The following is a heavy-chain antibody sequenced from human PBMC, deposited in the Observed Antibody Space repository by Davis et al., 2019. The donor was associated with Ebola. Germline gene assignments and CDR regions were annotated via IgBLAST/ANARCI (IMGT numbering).Heavy chain of an antibody. D-gene: IGHD6-19*01. CDR2: ISAYNGNT. CDR1: GYTFTGYY. CDR3: ARGERSGWYSLRIDY. Sequence: ASVKVSCKASGYTFTGYYMHWVRQAPGQGLEWMGWISAYNGNTNYAQKLQGRVTMTTDTSTSTAYMELRSLRSDDTAVYYCARGERSGWYSLRIDYWGQGTLVTVSS. V-gene: IGHV1-18*04. J-gene: IGHJ4*02.